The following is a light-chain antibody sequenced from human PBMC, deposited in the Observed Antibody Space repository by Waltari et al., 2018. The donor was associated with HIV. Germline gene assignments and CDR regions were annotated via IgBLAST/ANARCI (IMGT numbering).Light chain of an antibody. Sequence: SYELTQPLSVSVALGQTARITCGGNNIGSKNVHWYQQKQGQAPVVVIYRDGDRPSWIPERFSGSNSGNTATLNISRAQAGDEADYYCQVWDSSTVVFGGGTKLAVL. CDR2: RDG. V-gene: IGLV3-9*01. CDR3: QVWDSSTVV. J-gene: IGLJ2*01. CDR1: NIGSKN.